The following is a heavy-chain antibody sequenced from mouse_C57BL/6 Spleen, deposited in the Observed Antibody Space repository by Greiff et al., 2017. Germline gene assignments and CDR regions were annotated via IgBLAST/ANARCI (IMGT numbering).Heavy chain of an antibody. V-gene: IGHV6-3*01. CDR1: GFTFSNYW. J-gene: IGHJ2*01. Sequence: EVHLVESGGGLVQPGGSMKLSCVASGFTFSNYWMNWVRQSPEQGLEWVAQIRLKSGNYATHYADSVKGRFTISRSASKSSVYLKMNNLRADVTGSYYCTGGKGYWGQGTTLTVS. D-gene: IGHD4-1*01. CDR3: TGGKGY. CDR2: IRLKSGNYAT.